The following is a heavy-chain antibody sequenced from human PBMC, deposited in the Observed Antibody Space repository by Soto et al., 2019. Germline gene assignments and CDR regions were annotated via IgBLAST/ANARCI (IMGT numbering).Heavy chain of an antibody. V-gene: IGHV4-38-2*01. CDR1: GYSIRSGYF. D-gene: IGHD6-6*01. CDR2: MYHSGIT. Sequence: SETLSLTCAVSGYSIRSGYFWGWIRQPPGKGLEWIGSMYHSGITYYNLALKSRVTISVDTSKNQLSLKLSSATAADTAVYYCARSMYSTSAQLYYGMDVWGQGTTVTVSS. J-gene: IGHJ6*02. CDR3: ARSMYSTSAQLYYGMDV.